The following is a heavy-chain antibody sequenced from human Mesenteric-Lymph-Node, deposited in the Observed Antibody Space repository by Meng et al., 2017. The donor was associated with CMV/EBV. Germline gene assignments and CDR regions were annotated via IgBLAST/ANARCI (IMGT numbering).Heavy chain of an antibody. CDR1: GYTFTSYD. V-gene: IGHV1-18*01. J-gene: IGHJ4*02. Sequence: ASVKVSCKASGYTFTSYDISWVRQAPGQGLEWMGWISAYNGNTNYAQKLQGRVTMTTDTSTSTAYMELRSLRSDDTAVYYCARDMSMTGTLVGEVDYWGQGTLVTVSS. CDR2: ISAYNGNT. CDR3: ARDMSMTGTLVGEVDY. D-gene: IGHD1-1*01.